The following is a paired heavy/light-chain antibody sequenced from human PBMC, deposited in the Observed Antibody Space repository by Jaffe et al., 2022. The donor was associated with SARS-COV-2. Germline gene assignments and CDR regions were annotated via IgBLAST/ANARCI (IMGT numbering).Heavy chain of an antibody. CDR1: GFTFDDYG. CDR3: VKYSAYDPAPYYYMDV. J-gene: IGHJ6*03. CDR2: ISWNSGNI. D-gene: IGHD3-3*01. Sequence: EVQLVESGGGLVQPGRSLRLSCAASGFTFDDYGMHWVRQAPGKGLEWVSGISWNSGNIGYADSVKGRFTISRDNAKNSLYLQMSSLRAEDTALYYCVKYSAYDPAPYYYMDVWGKGTMVTVSS. V-gene: IGHV3-9*01.
Light chain of an antibody. V-gene: IGLV2-23*01. Sequence: QSALTQPASVSGSPGQSITISCSGSSSDVGGHYLVSWYQQHPGKAPKVMIYEANKRPSGVSNRFSGSKSDNTASLTISGLQAEDDADYYCCSYAGSNIWVFGGGTKLTVL. CDR2: EAN. CDR1: SSDVGGHYL. J-gene: IGLJ3*02. CDR3: CSYAGSNIWV.